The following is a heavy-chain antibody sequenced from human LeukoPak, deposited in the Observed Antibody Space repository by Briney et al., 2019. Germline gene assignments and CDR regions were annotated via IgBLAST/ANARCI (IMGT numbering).Heavy chain of an antibody. Sequence: GGSLRLSCAASGFTFSSYTMHWVRQAPGKGLEWVSRINSNGSTTYYADSVKGRFTISRDNAKNTLYLQINSLRAEDTAMYYCARDLGLVWGRGKLTTVSS. CDR1: GFTFSSYT. J-gene: IGHJ4*02. D-gene: IGHD5/OR15-5a*01. V-gene: IGHV3-74*01. CDR3: ARDLGLV. CDR2: INSNGSTT.